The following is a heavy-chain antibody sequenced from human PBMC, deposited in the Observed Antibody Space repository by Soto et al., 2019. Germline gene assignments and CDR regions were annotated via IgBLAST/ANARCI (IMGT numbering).Heavy chain of an antibody. CDR3: ARDRAYSCFDY. V-gene: IGHV3-7*01. CDR2: IKEDGTER. D-gene: IGHD5-18*01. Sequence: PGGSLRLSCAASGFTFSSSWMSWVRQAPGKGLEWVAGIKEDGTERYYVDFVKGRFTISRDNVENSLYLQMNSLTGDDTAVYFCARDRAYSCFDYWGLGTLVTV. CDR1: GFTFSSSW. J-gene: IGHJ4*02.